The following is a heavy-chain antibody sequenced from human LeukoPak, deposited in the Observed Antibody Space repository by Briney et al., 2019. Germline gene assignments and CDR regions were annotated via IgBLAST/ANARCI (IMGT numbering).Heavy chain of an antibody. CDR3: ATSRASWELFDY. D-gene: IGHD1-26*01. CDR2: FDPEDGET. V-gene: IGHV1-24*01. J-gene: IGHJ4*02. Sequence: ASVKVSCKVSRYTLTELSMHWVRQAPGKGLEWMGGFDPEDGETIYAQKFQGRVTMTEDTSTDTAYMELSSLRSEDTAVYYCATSRASWELFDYWGQGTLVTVSS. CDR1: RYTLTELS.